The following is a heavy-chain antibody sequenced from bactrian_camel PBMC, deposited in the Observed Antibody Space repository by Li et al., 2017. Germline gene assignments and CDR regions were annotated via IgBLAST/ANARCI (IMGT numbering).Heavy chain of an antibody. CDR2: IYTDGGSP. V-gene: IGHV3S54*01. CDR3: AATTGFSWSCGFKRDFDY. CDR1: GYIYPKNS. J-gene: IGHJ6*01. D-gene: IGHD1*01. Sequence: HVQLVESGGGSVQAGGSLGLSCAASGYIYPKNSMGWFRQARGKEREGVATIYTDGGSPYYAASVKGRFIISHDNAKNTVHLQMNSLKPEDTATYYCAATTGFSWSCGFKRDFDYWGQGTQVTVS.